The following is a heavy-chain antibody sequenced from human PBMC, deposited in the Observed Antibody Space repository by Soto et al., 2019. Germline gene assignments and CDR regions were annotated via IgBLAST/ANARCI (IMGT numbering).Heavy chain of an antibody. CDR3: ARPASRGSPDALDV. CDR2: IDPTDSFT. Sequence: GESLKISCKASGSKFTTFWLNWVRQKPGKGLELLGRIDPTDSFTNYSPPFECHVTISFDNSISTAYLQWKSLQASKTAIHYCARPASRGSPDALDVRAQGTKVTVSS. V-gene: IGHV5-10-1*01. J-gene: IGHJ6*02. D-gene: IGHD2-15*01. CDR1: GSKFTTFW.